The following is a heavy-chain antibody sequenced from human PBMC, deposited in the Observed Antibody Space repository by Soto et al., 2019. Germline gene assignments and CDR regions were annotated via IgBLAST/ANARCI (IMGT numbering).Heavy chain of an antibody. CDR1: GFTFNHYA. CDR3: AKDYTVAADPSSVILFDY. Sequence: GGSLRLACAASGFTFNHYAMSWVRQAPGKGLEWVSIIIANGGTFYADSVKGRFTISRDNSKNTVYLQMSSLRVEDTAIYYCAKDYTVAADPSSVILFDYWGQGALVTVSS. V-gene: IGHV3-23*01. J-gene: IGHJ4*02. CDR2: IIANGGT. D-gene: IGHD2-15*01.